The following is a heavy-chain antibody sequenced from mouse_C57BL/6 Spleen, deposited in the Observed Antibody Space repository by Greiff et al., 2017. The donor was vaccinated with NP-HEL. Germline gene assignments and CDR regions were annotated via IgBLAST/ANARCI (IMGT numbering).Heavy chain of an antibody. J-gene: IGHJ2*01. V-gene: IGHV1-55*01. CDR2: IYPGSGST. CDR3: TRSPLYDYDGNY. Sequence: VQLQQPGAELVKPGASVKMSCKASGYTFTSYWITWVKQRPGQGLEWIGDIYPGSGSTNYNEKFKSKATLTVDTSSSTAYMQLSSLTSEDSAVYYCTRSPLYDYDGNYWGQGTTLTVSS. D-gene: IGHD2-4*01. CDR1: GYTFTSYW.